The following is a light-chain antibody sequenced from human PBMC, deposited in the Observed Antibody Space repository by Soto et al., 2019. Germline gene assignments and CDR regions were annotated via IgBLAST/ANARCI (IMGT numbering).Light chain of an antibody. V-gene: IGKV2-28*01. CDR3: IQTLQTPLT. CDR1: QSLLHSNGYNY. CDR2: LAS. Sequence: EIVLTQSPPSLTVTPGEPASISCRSSQSLLHSNGYNYLDWYLQKPGQSPQLXSELASNRASGVPDRVSGSGSGTDVTLKISRVEAEDFGVYDCIQTLQTPLTFGGGTKVDIK. J-gene: IGKJ4*01.